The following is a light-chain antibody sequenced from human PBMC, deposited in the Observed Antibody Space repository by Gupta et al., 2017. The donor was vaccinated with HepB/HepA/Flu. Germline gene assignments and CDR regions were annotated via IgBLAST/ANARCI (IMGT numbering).Light chain of an antibody. CDR1: QGISSW. J-gene: IGKJ5*01. CDR2: AAS. Sequence: IQMTQSPSYDSASVGDRVTITCRKSQGISSWLVWYQQKPGKAPKLLIYAASSLQSGVPSRFSGSGSGTDFTLTISSLQPEDFATYYCQQANSFPITFGQGTRLEIK. CDR3: QQANSFPIT. V-gene: IGKV1-12*01.